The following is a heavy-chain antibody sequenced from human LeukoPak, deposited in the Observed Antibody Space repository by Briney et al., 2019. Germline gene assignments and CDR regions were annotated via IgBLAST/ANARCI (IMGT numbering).Heavy chain of an antibody. J-gene: IGHJ4*02. CDR1: GFTFSSYW. D-gene: IGHD3-22*01. CDR2: ISSSSSTI. V-gene: IGHV3-48*01. Sequence: GGSLRHSCAASGFTFSSYWMHWVRQAPGKGLEWVSYISSSSSTIYYADSVKGRFTISRDNAKNSLYLQMNSLRAEDTAVYYCARDTGMYYYDSSGYLDWGQGTLVTVSS. CDR3: ARDTGMYYYDSSGYLD.